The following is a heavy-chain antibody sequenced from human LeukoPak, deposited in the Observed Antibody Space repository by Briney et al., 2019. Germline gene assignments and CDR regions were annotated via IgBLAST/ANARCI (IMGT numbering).Heavy chain of an antibody. D-gene: IGHD6-19*01. J-gene: IGHJ4*02. CDR2: IKQDGSDK. Sequence: PGGSLRLSCAASRFTFSSYWMSWVRQAPGKGLEWVANIKQDGSDKYYVDSVKGRFTISRDNAQNSLHLQMNSLRAEDTAVYYCARLSSGWYGDFDYWGQGTLVTVSS. V-gene: IGHV3-7*03. CDR1: RFTFSSYW. CDR3: ARLSSGWYGDFDY.